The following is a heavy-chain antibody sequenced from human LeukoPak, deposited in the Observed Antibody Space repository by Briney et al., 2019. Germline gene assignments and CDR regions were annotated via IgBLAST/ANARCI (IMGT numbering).Heavy chain of an antibody. CDR2: ISGSGGST. CDR3: VKGHGRAAAGPDGFDP. CDR1: GFTFNSYA. Sequence: PGGSLRLSCAASGFTFNSYAMSWVRQAPGKGLEWVSAISGSGGSTYYADSVKGRFTISRDNSKNTLYLQMNSLSAEDKAVSYFVKGHGRAAAGPDGFDPWGQGTLVTVSS. V-gene: IGHV3-23*01. D-gene: IGHD6-13*01. J-gene: IGHJ5*02.